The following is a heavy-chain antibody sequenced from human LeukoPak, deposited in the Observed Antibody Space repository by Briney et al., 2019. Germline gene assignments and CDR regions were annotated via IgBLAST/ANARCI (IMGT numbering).Heavy chain of an antibody. V-gene: IGHV3-13*01. Sequence: GGSLRLSCAASGFTFSSYDMHWVRQATGKGLEWVSAIGTAGDTHYPGSVKGRFTISRENAKNSLYLQMNSLRAGDTAVYYCARATMVRGAPAALDVWGQGTTVTVSS. J-gene: IGHJ6*02. CDR3: ARATMVRGAPAALDV. CDR2: IGTAGDT. D-gene: IGHD3-10*01. CDR1: GFTFSSYD.